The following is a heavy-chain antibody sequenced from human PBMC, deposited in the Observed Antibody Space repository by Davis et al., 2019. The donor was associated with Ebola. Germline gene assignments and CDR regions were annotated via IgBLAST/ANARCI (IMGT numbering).Heavy chain of an antibody. CDR2: IYYSGST. CDR1: GGSISSYH. V-gene: IGHV4-59*08. D-gene: IGHD5-18*01. J-gene: IGHJ4*02. CDR3: ARSGYSYGSDY. Sequence: MPSETLSLTCTVSGGSISSYHWGWIRQPPGKGLEWIGSIYYSGSTNYNPSLKSRVTISVDTSKNQFSLKLSSVTAADTAVYYCARSGYSYGSDYWGQGTLVTVSS.